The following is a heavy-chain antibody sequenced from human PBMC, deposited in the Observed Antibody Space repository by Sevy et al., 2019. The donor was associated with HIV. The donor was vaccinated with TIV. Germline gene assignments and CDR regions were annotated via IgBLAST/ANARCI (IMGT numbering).Heavy chain of an antibody. CDR2: ISDDSRYI. CDR1: GFTFRTYS. D-gene: IGHD3-3*01. J-gene: IGHJ4*02. Sequence: GGSLRLSCAASGFTFRTYSMNWVRQAPGKGLEWLSSISDDSRYIYYSDSLKGRFTISRANAKNFLFLQMNNLRVEDTAIYYCARDFTVFGVVSGIDYWGQGNLVTVSS. CDR3: ARDFTVFGVVSGIDY. V-gene: IGHV3-21*04.